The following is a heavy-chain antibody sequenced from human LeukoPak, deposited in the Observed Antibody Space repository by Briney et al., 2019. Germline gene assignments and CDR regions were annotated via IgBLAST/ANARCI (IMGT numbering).Heavy chain of an antibody. V-gene: IGHV3-21*06. CDR2: INRGGTST. D-gene: IGHD3-22*01. CDR3: LRGDSRDF. J-gene: IGHJ4*02. CDR1: GFAFTSYT. Sequence: GGSLRLSCAACGFAFTSYTMNWARQAPGKGLEWVASINRGGTSTHYAFSVKGRFTISRDNAQNVLYLQMNGLRGDDAAVYYCLRGDSRDFWGQGTLVTVSS.